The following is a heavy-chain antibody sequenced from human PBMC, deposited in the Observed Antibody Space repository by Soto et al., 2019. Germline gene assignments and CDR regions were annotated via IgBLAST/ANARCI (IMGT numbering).Heavy chain of an antibody. J-gene: IGHJ4*02. D-gene: IGHD1-20*01. V-gene: IGHV5-51*01. CDR1: GNNFNNYY. CDR3: ARRRITGNNYYFDY. CDR2: ISAGGSDV. Sequence: GESLKISCRGSGNNFNNYYITWVRQMPGKGLEWMGIISAGGSDVRYSPSFQGQVTISADKSISTAYLQWSSLKASDSAMYYCARRRITGNNYYFDYWGQGTLVTVS.